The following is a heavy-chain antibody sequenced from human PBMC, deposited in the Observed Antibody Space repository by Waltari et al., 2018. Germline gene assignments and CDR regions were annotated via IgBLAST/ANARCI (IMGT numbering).Heavy chain of an antibody. CDR1: GFTFSSYW. CDR2: IDSYGSGT. Sequence: EVQMVESGGGLVQPGGSLRLSCEASGFTFSSYWIHWVRQARGEGLGWVYRIDSYGSGTIYADSVKGRFTISRDNAKNTLYLQMNSLRAEDTALYYCARGGGYHAFDIWGQGTMVTVSS. CDR3: ARGGGYHAFDI. D-gene: IGHD5-12*01. J-gene: IGHJ3*02. V-gene: IGHV3-74*01.